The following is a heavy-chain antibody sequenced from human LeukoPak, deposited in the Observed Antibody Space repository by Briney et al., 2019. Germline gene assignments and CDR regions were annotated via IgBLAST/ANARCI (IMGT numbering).Heavy chain of an antibody. J-gene: IGHJ6*02. D-gene: IGHD6-19*01. Sequence: GTSVKVSCKASGFTFTSSAMQWVRQARGQRLEWIGWIVVGSGNTNYAQKFQERVTITRDMSTSTAYMELSSLRSEDTAVYYCAADTSGYSSGWYNRFDYYYGMDVWGQGTLVTVSS. CDR3: AADTSGYSSGWYNRFDYYYGMDV. CDR2: IVVGSGNT. CDR1: GFTFTSSA. V-gene: IGHV1-58*02.